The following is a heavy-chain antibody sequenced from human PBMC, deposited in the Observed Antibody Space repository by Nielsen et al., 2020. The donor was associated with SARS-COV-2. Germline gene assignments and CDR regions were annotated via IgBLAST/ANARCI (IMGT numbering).Heavy chain of an antibody. Sequence: ASVKVSCKASGYTFTSYYMHWVRQAPGQGLEWMGIINPSGGSTSYAQKFQGRVTMTRDTSTSTVYMELSSLRSEDTAVYYCARVSIVVVTAIHYGMDVWGQGTTVTVSS. D-gene: IGHD2-21*02. J-gene: IGHJ6*02. CDR3: ARVSIVVVTAIHYGMDV. V-gene: IGHV1-46*01. CDR2: INPSGGST. CDR1: GYTFTSYY.